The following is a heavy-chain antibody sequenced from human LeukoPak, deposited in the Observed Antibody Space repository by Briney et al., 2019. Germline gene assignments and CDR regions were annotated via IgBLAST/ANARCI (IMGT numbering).Heavy chain of an antibody. CDR2: IYYSGRT. D-gene: IGHD6-19*01. Sequence: SETLSLTCIVSGGSISNTSHSWGWIRQPPGKGLEWIGSIYYSGRTYYNPSLKSRVTISVDTSKNQFSLKLSSVTAADTAVYYGARGIAVWGQGALVTVSS. J-gene: IGHJ4*02. V-gene: IGHV4-39*01. CDR3: ARGIAV. CDR1: GGSISNTSHS.